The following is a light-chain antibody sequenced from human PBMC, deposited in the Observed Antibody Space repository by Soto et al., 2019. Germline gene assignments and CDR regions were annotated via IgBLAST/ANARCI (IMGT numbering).Light chain of an antibody. Sequence: QSALTQPASVSGSPGQSITISCTGTSSDVGGYNYVSWYQQYPGKAPKLMIYDVSDRPSGVSDRFSGSKSGNTASLTISGLQAEDAADYYCSSYTSSNTYVFGTGTKVTVL. CDR2: DVS. CDR3: SSYTSSNTYV. J-gene: IGLJ1*01. CDR1: SSDVGGYNY. V-gene: IGLV2-14*01.